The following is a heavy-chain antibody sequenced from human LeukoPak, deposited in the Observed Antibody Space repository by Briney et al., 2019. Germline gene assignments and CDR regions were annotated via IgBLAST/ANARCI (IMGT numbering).Heavy chain of an antibody. CDR2: ISYAGSNK. J-gene: IGHJ4*02. CDR3: ARDWAYYFDY. CDR1: GFTFSNYA. V-gene: IGHV3-30-3*01. D-gene: IGHD3-16*01. Sequence: PGGSLRLSCAASGFTFSNYAMHWVRQAPGKGLEWVAGISYAGSNKYYTDSVKGRFTVSRDDSKHTLYLQMNSLRAEDTAMYYCARDWAYYFDYWGQGTLVTVSP.